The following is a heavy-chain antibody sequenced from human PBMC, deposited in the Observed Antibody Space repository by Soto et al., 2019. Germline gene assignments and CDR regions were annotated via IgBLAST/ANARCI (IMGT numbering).Heavy chain of an antibody. CDR1: GGTFSSYA. CDR3: ARDGHSYGYVYFDY. D-gene: IGHD5-18*01. CDR2: IIPIFGTA. V-gene: IGHV1-69*13. J-gene: IGHJ4*02. Sequence: GASVKVSCKASGGTFSSYASSWVRQAPGQGFEWMGGIIPIFGTANYAQKFQGRVTITADESTSTAYMELSSLRSEETAVYYCARDGHSYGYVYFDYLGQGTLVTVSS.